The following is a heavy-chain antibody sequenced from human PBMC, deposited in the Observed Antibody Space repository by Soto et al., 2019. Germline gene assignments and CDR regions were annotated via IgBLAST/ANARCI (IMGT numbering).Heavy chain of an antibody. V-gene: IGHV1-18*04. Sequence: QVHLVQSGVEVKKPGASVKVSCKASGYTFTTYGISWVRQAPGQGLEWMGWISTSSGNTKYAQKVEGRVTMTTDTSTSTAYMELRSLSSDDTAFYYCAREYCSSISCYRVDYWGQGSLVTVSS. CDR1: GYTFTTYG. CDR3: AREYCSSISCYRVDY. CDR2: ISTSSGNT. D-gene: IGHD2-2*01. J-gene: IGHJ4*02.